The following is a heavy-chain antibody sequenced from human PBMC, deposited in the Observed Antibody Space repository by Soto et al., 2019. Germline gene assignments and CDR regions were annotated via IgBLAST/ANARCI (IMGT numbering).Heavy chain of an antibody. CDR1: GDSVSSNSAA. CDR2: TYYRSKWYN. V-gene: IGHV6-1*01. CDR3: ARENSWNYFDY. D-gene: IGHD1-20*01. Sequence: SQNLSLTCVISGDSVSSNSAAWHWVRQSPSRGLEWLGRTYYRSKWYNDYAVSLKSRITINPDTSKNQFSLQLNSVTPEDTAVYHCARENSWNYFDYWGQGTLVTVSS. J-gene: IGHJ4*02.